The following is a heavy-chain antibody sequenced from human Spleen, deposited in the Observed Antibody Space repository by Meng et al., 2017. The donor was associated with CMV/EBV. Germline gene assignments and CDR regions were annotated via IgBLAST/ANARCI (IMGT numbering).Heavy chain of an antibody. CDR3: AKDLRVYAITDIYGMDV. CDR1: FTLSNYG. V-gene: IGHV3-30*02. Sequence: FTLSNYGIHWVRQAPGKGLEWVAFIRYDGTNKYYGESVKGRFTISRDNSKNTLYLQMNSLRAEDTAMYYCAKDLRVYAITDIYGMDVWGQGTTVTVSS. D-gene: IGHD2-8*01. CDR2: IRYDGTNK. J-gene: IGHJ6*02.